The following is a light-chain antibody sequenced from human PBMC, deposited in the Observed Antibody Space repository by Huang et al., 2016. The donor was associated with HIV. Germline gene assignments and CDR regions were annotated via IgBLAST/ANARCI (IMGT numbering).Light chain of an antibody. CDR2: WAA. CDR1: QSLLYRSNNKNY. J-gene: IGKJ5*01. V-gene: IGKV4-1*01. CDR3: QQFYSTPIT. Sequence: DIVMTQSPDSLAVSLGERATINCKSSQSLLYRSNNKNYLAWYQQKPGQPPKLLIYWAATRESGVPDRFSGSGSRTEFTLTISSLQAEDVAVYHCQQFYSTPITFGQGTRLEIK.